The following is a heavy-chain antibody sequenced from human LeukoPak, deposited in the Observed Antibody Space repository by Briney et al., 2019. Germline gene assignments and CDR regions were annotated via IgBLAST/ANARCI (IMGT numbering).Heavy chain of an antibody. D-gene: IGHD6-6*01. CDR3: ARSIESSNPPYYYFYMDV. V-gene: IGHV3-11*01. CDR1: GFTFSDYY. Sequence: PGGSLRLSCAASGFTFSDYYMSWIRQAPGKGLEWLSYISSSGKTMSYADSVKGRFTISRDNAKNSLYLQLNSLRAKDTAVYFCARSIESSNPPYYYFYMDVWGKGTTVTVSS. J-gene: IGHJ6*03. CDR2: ISSSGKTM.